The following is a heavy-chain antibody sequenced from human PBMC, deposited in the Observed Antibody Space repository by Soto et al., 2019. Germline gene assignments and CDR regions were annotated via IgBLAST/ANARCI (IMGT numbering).Heavy chain of an antibody. CDR1: GFTFSSYG. J-gene: IGHJ4*02. V-gene: IGHV3-74*01. Sequence: SXVFLRLSFAASGFTFSSYGMHWVRKAPGKGLVWVSRINSDGSSTSYADSVKGRFTISRDNAKNTLYLQMNSLRAEDTVVYYCASIFDYGDYCDYWGEGTLVTVPS. CDR3: ASIFDYGDYCDY. D-gene: IGHD4-17*01. CDR2: INSDGSST.